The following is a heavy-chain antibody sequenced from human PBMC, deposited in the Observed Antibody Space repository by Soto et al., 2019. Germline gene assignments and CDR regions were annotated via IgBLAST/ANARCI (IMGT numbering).Heavy chain of an antibody. Sequence: QVQLVQSGAEVKKPGASVKVSCKASGYTFTSYSMHWVRQAPGQRLEWMGWINAGNGNTKYSQKFQGRVTITRDKYASTAYMELSSLRSEDTAVYYCASLAVAGPYYYYYMDVWGKGTTVTVSS. J-gene: IGHJ6*03. CDR3: ASLAVAGPYYYYYMDV. V-gene: IGHV1-3*01. CDR1: GYTFTSYS. CDR2: INAGNGNT. D-gene: IGHD6-19*01.